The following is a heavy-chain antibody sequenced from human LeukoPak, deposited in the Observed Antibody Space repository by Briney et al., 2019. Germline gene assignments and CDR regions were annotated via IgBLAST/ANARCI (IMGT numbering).Heavy chain of an antibody. Sequence: SETLSLTCAVYGGSFSGYYWSWIRQPPGKGLEWIGEINHSGSTNYNPSLKSRVTISVDTSKNQFSLKLSSVTAADTAVYYCARPAGYYGSGSYYDPWGQGTLVTVSS. CDR3: ARPAGYYGSGSYYDP. CDR1: GGSFSGYY. V-gene: IGHV4-34*01. CDR2: INHSGST. D-gene: IGHD3-10*01. J-gene: IGHJ5*02.